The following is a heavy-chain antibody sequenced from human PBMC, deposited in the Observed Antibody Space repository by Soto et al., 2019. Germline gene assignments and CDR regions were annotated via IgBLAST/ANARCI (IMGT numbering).Heavy chain of an antibody. V-gene: IGHV3-21*01. Sequence: EVQLVESGGGLVKPGGSLRLSCAASGFTFNSYSMNWVRQAPGKGLEWVSSISSRSSYIYYADSVKGRFTISRDNAKNSLYLQMNSLRAEDTAVYYWAGDRDYDYGMDVWGQGTTVTVAS. CDR1: GFTFNSYS. CDR2: ISSRSSYI. CDR3: AGDRDYDYGMDV. J-gene: IGHJ6*02.